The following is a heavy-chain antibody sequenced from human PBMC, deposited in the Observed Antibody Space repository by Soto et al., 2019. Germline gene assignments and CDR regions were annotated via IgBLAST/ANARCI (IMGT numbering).Heavy chain of an antibody. CDR3: ARGKYYYDKSGYYSSYLDS. CDR2: ISGRGSST. V-gene: IGHV3-23*01. Sequence: GGSLRLSCGASGFTFSNYAMNWVRQAPGKGLEWVSGISGRGSSTYYADSVKGRFTISRDNSQNTIYLQMNSLRAEDTAVYYCARGKYYYDKSGYYSSYLDSWGQGTPVTVSS. J-gene: IGHJ4*02. D-gene: IGHD3-22*01. CDR1: GFTFSNYA.